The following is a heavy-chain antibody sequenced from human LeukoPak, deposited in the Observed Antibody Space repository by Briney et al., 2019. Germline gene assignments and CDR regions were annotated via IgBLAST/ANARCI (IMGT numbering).Heavy chain of an antibody. CDR2: ISYDGSNK. CDR3: ARGSAVAGVDY. D-gene: IGHD6-19*01. Sequence: GGSLRLSCAASGLTFSSYDMHWVRQAPGKGLEWVAVISYDGSNKYYADSVKGRFTISRDNSKNTLYLQMNSLRPEDTAVYYCARGSAVAGVDYWGQGTLVTVSS. V-gene: IGHV3-30*03. CDR1: GLTFSSYD. J-gene: IGHJ4*02.